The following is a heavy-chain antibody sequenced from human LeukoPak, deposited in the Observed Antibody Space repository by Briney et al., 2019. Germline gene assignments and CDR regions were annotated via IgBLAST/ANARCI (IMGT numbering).Heavy chain of an antibody. J-gene: IGHJ4*02. CDR1: GFTFSSYW. CDR2: VKQDGSEK. CDR3: ARPYSSSWYGVFAF. D-gene: IGHD6-13*01. V-gene: IGHV3-7*01. Sequence: GGSLRLSCAASGFTFSSYWMSWGRQAPGKGLEWVANVKQDGSEKYYVDSVKGRFTISRDNAKNSLYLQMNSLRAEDTAVYYCARPYSSSWYGVFAFWGQGTLVTVSS.